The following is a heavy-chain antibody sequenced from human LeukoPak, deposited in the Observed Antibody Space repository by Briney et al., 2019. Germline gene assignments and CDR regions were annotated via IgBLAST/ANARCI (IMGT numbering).Heavy chain of an antibody. CDR3: AKGPITMVRGVIKGPLWYYFDY. CDR2: IIPIFGTA. CDR1: GGTFSSYA. Sequence: SVKVSCKASGGTFSSYAISWVRQAPGQGLEWMGGIIPIFGTANYAQKFQGRVTITADESTSTAYMELSSLRSEDTAVYYCAKGPITMVRGVIKGPLWYYFDYWGQGTLVTVSS. J-gene: IGHJ4*02. D-gene: IGHD3-10*01. V-gene: IGHV1-69*13.